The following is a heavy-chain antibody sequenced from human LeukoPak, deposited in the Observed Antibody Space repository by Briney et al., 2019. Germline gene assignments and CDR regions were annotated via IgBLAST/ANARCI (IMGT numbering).Heavy chain of an antibody. J-gene: IGHJ6*02. CDR1: GYTFTSYD. V-gene: IGHV1-8*01. Sequence: ASVKVSCKASGYTFTSYDINWVRQATGQGLEWMGWMNPNSGNTGYAQKFQGRVTMTRNTSISTAYMELSSLRSEDTAVYYCASWYCSRTSCQNFYYGMDVWGQGTTVTVSS. CDR2: MNPNSGNT. CDR3: ASWYCSRTSCQNFYYGMDV. D-gene: IGHD2-2*01.